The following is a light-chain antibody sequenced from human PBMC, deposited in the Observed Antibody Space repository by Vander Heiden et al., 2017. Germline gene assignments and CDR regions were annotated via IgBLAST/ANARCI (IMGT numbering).Light chain of an antibody. CDR1: QTVTSNY. CDR3: QQYVKSPRT. Sequence: DIVLTQSPGTLSLSPGERATLSCWASQTVTSNYLAWYQQKPGQAPRLLIYGASNEATGIPDRFSGIGFGTEFTLTISRLEPEDFAVYFCQQYVKSPRTFGQGTKVEVK. CDR2: GAS. J-gene: IGKJ1*01. V-gene: IGKV3-20*01.